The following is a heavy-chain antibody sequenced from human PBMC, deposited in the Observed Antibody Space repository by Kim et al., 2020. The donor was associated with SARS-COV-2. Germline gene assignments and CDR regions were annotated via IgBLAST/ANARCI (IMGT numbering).Heavy chain of an antibody. V-gene: IGHV4-59*01. CDR3: ARSPSGWYYLVYPGWFDP. J-gene: IGHJ5*02. CDR2: IYYSGST. Sequence: SETLSLTCTVSGGSISSYYWSWIRQPPGKGLEWIGYIYYSGSTNYNPSLKSRVTISVDTSKNQFSLKLSSVTAADTAVYYWARSPSGWYYLVYPGWFDPWGQDTLVTVSS. D-gene: IGHD6-13*01. CDR1: GGSISSYY.